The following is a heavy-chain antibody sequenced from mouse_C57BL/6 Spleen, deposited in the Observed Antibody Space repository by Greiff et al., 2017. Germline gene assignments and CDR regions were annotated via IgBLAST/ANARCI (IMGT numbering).Heavy chain of an antibody. D-gene: IGHD1-1*01. CDR3: TRDPLYYYGSWDAMDY. Sequence: EVHLVESGEGLVKPGGSLKLSCAASGFTFSSYAMSWVRQTPEKRLEWVAYISRGGDYTYYADTVQGRFTISRDNARNTLYLQMGSLKSEDTAMYYCTRDPLYYYGSWDAMDYWGQGTSVTVSS. CDR1: GFTFSSYA. J-gene: IGHJ4*01. V-gene: IGHV5-9-1*02. CDR2: ISRGGDYT.